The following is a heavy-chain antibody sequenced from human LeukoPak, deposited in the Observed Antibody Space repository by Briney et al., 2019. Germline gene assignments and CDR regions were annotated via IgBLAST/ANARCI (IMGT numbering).Heavy chain of an antibody. CDR3: AVRRPGGAFDI. J-gene: IGHJ3*02. CDR1: GFTFTSSA. Sequence: ASVKVSCKASGFTFTSSAVQWVRQARGQRLEWIGWIVVGSGNTNYAQKFQERVTITRDMSTSTAYMELSSLRSEGTAVYYCAVRRPGGAFDIWGQGTMVTVSS. V-gene: IGHV1-58*01. D-gene: IGHD2-15*01. CDR2: IVVGSGNT.